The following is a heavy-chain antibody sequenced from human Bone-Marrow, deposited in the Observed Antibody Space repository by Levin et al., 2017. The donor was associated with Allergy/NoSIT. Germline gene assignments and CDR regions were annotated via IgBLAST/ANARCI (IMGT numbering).Heavy chain of an antibody. J-gene: IGHJ3*02. CDR3: ASAGVTSGTDAFDI. CDR1: GFLFSDYG. D-gene: IGHD1-26*01. CDR2: VASGGSSQ. Sequence: LSLTCAASGFLFSDYGMHWVRQAPGKGLEWVALVASGGSSQYYADSVKGRFTISRDNSKNTLYLQMDSLRVDDTAVYYCASAGVTSGTDAFDIWGQGTMVSVSS. V-gene: IGHV3-33*05.